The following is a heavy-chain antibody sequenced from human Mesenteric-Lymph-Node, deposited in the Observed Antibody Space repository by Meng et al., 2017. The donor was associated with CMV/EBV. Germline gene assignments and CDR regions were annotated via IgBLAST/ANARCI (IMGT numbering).Heavy chain of an antibody. CDR2: IYGSGSPT. D-gene: IGHD1-14*01. J-gene: IGHJ4*02. CDR3: VKDRTPDGLFEFDF. V-gene: IGHV3-23*03. Sequence: GGSLRLSCSGSGLTFSSHSMNWVRQAPGKGLEWVSIIYGSGSPTYYAASVQGRFTVSRDDSRNIVYLQMNRLRADDTAIYYCVKDRTPDGLFEFDFWGRGTPVTVSS. CDR1: GLTFSSHS.